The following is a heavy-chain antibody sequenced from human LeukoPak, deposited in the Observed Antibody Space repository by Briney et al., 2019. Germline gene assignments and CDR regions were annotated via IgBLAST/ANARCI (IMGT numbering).Heavy chain of an antibody. CDR3: ARDRYCCSSSCYDEFGY. V-gene: IGHV3-21*01. J-gene: IGHJ4*02. CDR2: ISSSSSYI. Sequence: GGSLRLSCAASGFTFSSYSMTWVRQAPGKGLEWVSSISSSSSYIYYADSVKGRFTISRDNAKNSLYLQMNSLRAEDTAVYYCARDRYCCSSSCYDEFGYWGQGTLVTVSS. D-gene: IGHD2-2*01. CDR1: GFTFSSYS.